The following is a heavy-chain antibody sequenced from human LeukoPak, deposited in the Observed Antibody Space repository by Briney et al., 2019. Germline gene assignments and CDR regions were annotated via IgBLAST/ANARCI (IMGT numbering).Heavy chain of an antibody. CDR3: ARAYVAVAGTRYLGFDP. CDR2: ISSSSSYI. J-gene: IGHJ5*02. V-gene: IGHV3-21*01. Sequence: GGSLRLSCAASGFTLSNAWMNWVRQAPGKGLEWVSSISSSSSYIYYADSVKGRFTISRDNAKNSLYLQMNSLRAEDTAVYYCARAYVAVAGTRYLGFDPWGQGTLVTVSS. D-gene: IGHD6-19*01. CDR1: GFTLSNAW.